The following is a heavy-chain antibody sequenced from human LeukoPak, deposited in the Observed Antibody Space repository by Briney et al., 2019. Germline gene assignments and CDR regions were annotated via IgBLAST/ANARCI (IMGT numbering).Heavy chain of an antibody. J-gene: IGHJ6*03. CDR3: ATNDILTGWGNYYYYMDV. D-gene: IGHD3-9*01. CDR1: GFTFRRYG. V-gene: IGHV3-23*01. Sequence: GGTLRLSCAASGFTFRRYGMSWVRQAPGKGLEWVSAISGSGGSTYYADSVKGRFTISRDNSKNTLYLQMNSLRAEDTAVYYCATNDILTGWGNYYYYMDVWGKGTTVTISS. CDR2: ISGSGGST.